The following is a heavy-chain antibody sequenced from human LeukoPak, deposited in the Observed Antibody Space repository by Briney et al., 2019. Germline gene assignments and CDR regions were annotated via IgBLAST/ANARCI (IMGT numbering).Heavy chain of an antibody. D-gene: IGHD4-17*01. V-gene: IGHV4-34*01. Sequence: KTSETLSLTCAVYGGSFSGYYWSWIRQPPGKGLEWIGEINHSGSTNYNPSLKSRVTISVDTSKNQFSLKLGSVTAADTAVYYCARVPHQSTVTSRSPAGWGQGTLVTVSS. CDR1: GGSFSGYY. CDR2: INHSGST. CDR3: ARVPHQSTVTSRSPAG. J-gene: IGHJ4*02.